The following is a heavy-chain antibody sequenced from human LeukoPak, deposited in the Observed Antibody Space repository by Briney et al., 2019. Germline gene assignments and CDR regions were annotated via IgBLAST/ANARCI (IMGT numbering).Heavy chain of an antibody. D-gene: IGHD2-15*01. CDR1: GFTFSNAW. J-gene: IGHJ4*02. CDR2: ITDNGNTT. Sequence: PGGSLRLSCAASGFTFSNAWMSWVRQAPGKGLEWVSAITDNGNTTYYADSVQGRFTISRDNSKSTLYLQMNSLGVEDTAVYYCATLRLSDHFDYWGLGTLVTVSS. CDR3: ATLRLSDHFDY. V-gene: IGHV3-23*05.